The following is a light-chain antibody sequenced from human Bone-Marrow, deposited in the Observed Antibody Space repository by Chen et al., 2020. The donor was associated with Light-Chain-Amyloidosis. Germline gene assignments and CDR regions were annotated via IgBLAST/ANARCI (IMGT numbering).Light chain of an antibody. V-gene: IGKV3-11*01. CDR1: QSVNNY. CDR3: QQRNSWPPEFS. CDR2: DAS. J-gene: IGKJ2*03. Sequence: EIVLTQSPDTLSLSPGERATLSCRASQSVNNYLAWYQHKPGQAPRLLIYDASTRATGIPARFSGRGSGTDFTLTISSLEPEDVAVYYCQQRNSWPPEFSFGQGTKLEIK.